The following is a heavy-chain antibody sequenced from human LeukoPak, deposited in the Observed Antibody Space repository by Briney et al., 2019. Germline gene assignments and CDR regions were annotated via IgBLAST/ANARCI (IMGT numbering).Heavy chain of an antibody. CDR1: GGSISSSSYY. D-gene: IGHD6-19*01. Sequence: SETLSLTCTVSGGSISSSSYYWGWIRQPPGKGLEWIGSIYYSGSTYYNPSLKSRVTISVDTSKNQFSLKLSSVTAADTAVYYCAIHSSGNFDYWGQGTLVTVSS. CDR3: AIHSSGNFDY. CDR2: IYYSGST. V-gene: IGHV4-39*01. J-gene: IGHJ4*02.